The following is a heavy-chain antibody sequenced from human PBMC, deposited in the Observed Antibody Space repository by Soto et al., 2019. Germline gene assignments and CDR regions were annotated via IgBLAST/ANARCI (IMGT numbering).Heavy chain of an antibody. CDR2: SYYSGST. CDR3: ARLRKLLWFGELSGTWFDP. Sequence: QLQLQESGPGLVKPSETLSLTCTVSGGSISSSSYYWGWIRQPPGKGLEWIGSSYYSGSTYYNPSLKRRVTISLDTSKNQFSLKLSSVTAADTAVYYCARLRKLLWFGELSGTWFDPWGQGTLVTVSS. CDR1: GGSISSSSYY. V-gene: IGHV4-39*01. D-gene: IGHD3-10*01. J-gene: IGHJ5*02.